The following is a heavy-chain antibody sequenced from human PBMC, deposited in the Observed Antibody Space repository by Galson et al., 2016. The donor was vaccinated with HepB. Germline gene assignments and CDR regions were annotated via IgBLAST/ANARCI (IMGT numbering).Heavy chain of an antibody. V-gene: IGHV3-7*03. J-gene: IGHJ5*02. CDR1: EDSLTNYW. D-gene: IGHD3-3*01. Sequence: SGAEVKEPGESLTISCMISEDSLTNYWITWVRQVPGKGLEWVGNIRADGTANDYVGSVKGRFTMSRDNAQKSLFLQMTSLRVEDTAVYYCARENFWKLDQWGQGTLVTVSS. CDR3: ARENFWKLDQ. CDR2: IRADGTAN.